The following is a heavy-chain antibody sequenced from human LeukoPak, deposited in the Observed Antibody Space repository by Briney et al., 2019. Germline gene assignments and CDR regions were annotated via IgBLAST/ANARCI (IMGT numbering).Heavy chain of an antibody. Sequence: SETLSLTCAVYGVSLSGYYWSWIRQPPGKGLEWIGEINHSGSTNYNPSLKSRVTISVDTSKNQFSLKLSSVTAADTAVYYCARRRNGYSYGLRATSNWFDPWGQGTLVTVSS. CDR1: GVSLSGYY. CDR3: ARRRNGYSYGLRATSNWFDP. J-gene: IGHJ5*02. D-gene: IGHD5-18*01. CDR2: INHSGST. V-gene: IGHV4-34*01.